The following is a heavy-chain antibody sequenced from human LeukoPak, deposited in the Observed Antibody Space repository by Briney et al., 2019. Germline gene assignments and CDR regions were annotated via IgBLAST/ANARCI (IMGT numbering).Heavy chain of an antibody. J-gene: IGHJ6*02. CDR1: TFTFSDYG. CDR3: AREVGSSGLLWFGESYYGMDV. Sequence: GGSLRLSCIGSTFTFSDYGMHWVRQAPGKGLEWVAFIRYDGTKTYYADSAKGRFTISRDNSKNTLYLQMNSLRAEDTAVYYCAREVGSSGLLWFGESYYGMDVWGQGTTVTVSS. V-gene: IGHV3-30*02. D-gene: IGHD3-10*01. CDR2: IRYDGTKT.